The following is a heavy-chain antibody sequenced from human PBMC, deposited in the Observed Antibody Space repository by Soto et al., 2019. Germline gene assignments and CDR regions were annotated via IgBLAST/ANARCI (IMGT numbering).Heavy chain of an antibody. V-gene: IGHV4-39*01. CDR3: ARLHYDILTGYYNYYYYGMDV. CDR2: IYYSGST. J-gene: IGHJ6*02. D-gene: IGHD3-9*01. Sequence: SATLSLSCTVSGGSISSSSYYWGWIRQPPGKGLEWIGSIYYSGSTYYNPSLKSRVTISVDTSKNQFSLKLSSVTAADTAVYYCARLHYDILTGYYNYYYYGMDVWGQGTTVTVSS. CDR1: GGSISSSSYY.